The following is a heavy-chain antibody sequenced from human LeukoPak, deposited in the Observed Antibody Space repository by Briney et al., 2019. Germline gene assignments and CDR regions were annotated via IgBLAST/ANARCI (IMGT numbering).Heavy chain of an antibody. Sequence: PGGSLRLSCTASGFTFSGYSMNWIRQAPGKGLEWVSSFGTRSTSIYHAGSVRGRFTISRDNTMNSLYLQMSSLRAEDTAVYYCATDRGWRTSGYYLYYFEYWGQGTLVTYSS. CDR2: FGTRSTSI. CDR3: ATDRGWRTSGYYLYYFEY. CDR1: GFTFSGYS. D-gene: IGHD3-3*01. J-gene: IGHJ4*02. V-gene: IGHV3-21*01.